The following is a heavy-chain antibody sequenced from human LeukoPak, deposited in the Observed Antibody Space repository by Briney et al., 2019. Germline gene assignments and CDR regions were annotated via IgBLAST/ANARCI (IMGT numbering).Heavy chain of an antibody. CDR3: AKDRAAPATPYNWFDP. J-gene: IGHJ5*02. V-gene: IGHV3-23*01. D-gene: IGHD6-13*01. CDR1: GFTFSSYA. CDR2: ISGSGGST. Sequence: AGGSLRLSCAASGFTFSSYAMSWVRQAPGKGLEWVSTISGSGGSTYYADSVKGRFTISRDNSRITLYLQMNTLRAEDTAVYYCAKDRAAPATPYNWFDPWGQGTLVTVSS.